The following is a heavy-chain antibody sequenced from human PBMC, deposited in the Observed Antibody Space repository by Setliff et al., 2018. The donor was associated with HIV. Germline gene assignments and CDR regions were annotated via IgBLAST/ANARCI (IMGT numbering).Heavy chain of an antibody. D-gene: IGHD5-18*01. J-gene: IGHJ4*02. CDR3: AKDGPAVDTAKDY. Sequence: GESLKISCAVSGFTFSNYIMDWIRQAPGRGLEWVSAISGSGGSTYYADSVKGRFTISRDNSKNTLYLQMNSLRAEDTAVYYCAKDGPAVDTAKDYWGQGTLVTVSS. CDR1: GFTFSNYI. V-gene: IGHV3-23*01. CDR2: ISGSGGST.